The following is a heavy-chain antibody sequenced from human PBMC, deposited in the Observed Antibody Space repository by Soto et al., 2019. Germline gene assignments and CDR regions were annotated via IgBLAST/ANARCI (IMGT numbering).Heavy chain of an antibody. CDR2: INSDGSST. Sequence: PGGSLRLSCAASGFTFSSYWMHWVRQAPGKGLAWVSRINSDGSSTSYADSVKGRFTISRDNAKNTLYLQMNSLRAEDTAVYYCARSTVWTTSNYWGQGTLVTVSS. V-gene: IGHV3-74*01. CDR3: ARSTVWTTSNY. CDR1: GFTFSSYW. J-gene: IGHJ4*02. D-gene: IGHD4-4*01.